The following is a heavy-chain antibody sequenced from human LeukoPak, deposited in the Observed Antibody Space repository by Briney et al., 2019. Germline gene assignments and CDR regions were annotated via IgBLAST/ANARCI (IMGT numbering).Heavy chain of an antibody. CDR3: EVITTNNWFDP. CDR1: GFXFSSYS. V-gene: IGHV3-21*01. Sequence: GGSLRLSCAASGFXFSSYSINWVRQAPGKGLEWVPSISSSSSYIYYADSVKGRFTISRDNAKNSLYLQMNSLRAEDTAVYYCEVITTNNWFDPWGQGTLVTVSS. J-gene: IGHJ5*02. CDR2: ISSSSSYI. D-gene: IGHD3-22*01.